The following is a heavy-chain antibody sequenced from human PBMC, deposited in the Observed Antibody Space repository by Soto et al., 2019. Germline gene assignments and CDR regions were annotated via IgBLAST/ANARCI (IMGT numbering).Heavy chain of an antibody. J-gene: IGHJ2*01. D-gene: IGHD5-18*01. Sequence: QVQLVESGGGVVQPGRSLRLSCAASGFTFSSYGMHWVRQAPGKGLEWVAVISYDGSNKYYADSVKGRFTISRDNSKNPLYLQMNSLRAEDTAVYYWAKDAIPLWLTGDWYFDLWGRGTLVTVSS. V-gene: IGHV3-30*18. CDR3: AKDAIPLWLTGDWYFDL. CDR1: GFTFSSYG. CDR2: ISYDGSNK.